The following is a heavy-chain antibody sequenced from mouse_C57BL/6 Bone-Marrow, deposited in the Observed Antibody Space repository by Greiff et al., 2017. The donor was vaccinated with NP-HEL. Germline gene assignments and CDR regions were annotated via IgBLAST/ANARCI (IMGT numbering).Heavy chain of an antibody. J-gene: IGHJ3*01. Sequence: EVQRVESGEGLVKPGGSLKLSCAASGFTFSSYAMSWVRQTPEKRLEWVAYISSGGDYIYYADTVKGRFTIYRDNARNTLYLQMSSLKSEDTAMYYCTRGGGYYGSSYTWFAYWGQGTLVTVSA. CDR2: ISSGGDYI. CDR1: GFTFSSYA. D-gene: IGHD1-1*01. V-gene: IGHV5-9-1*02. CDR3: TRGGGYYGSSYTWFAY.